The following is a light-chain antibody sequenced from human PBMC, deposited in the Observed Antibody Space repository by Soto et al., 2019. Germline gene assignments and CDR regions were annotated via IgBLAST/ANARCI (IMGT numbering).Light chain of an antibody. V-gene: IGKV1-13*02. Sequence: AIQLTQSPSSLSASVGDRVTITCRASQGISSAFAWYQQKPGKVPKLLIYDVFSLQSGVPSRFIGSGSGTDFTLTISSLQPEDFATYYCQQIETYPLTFGQGTRLEVK. CDR3: QQIETYPLT. CDR1: QGISSA. CDR2: DVF. J-gene: IGKJ5*01.